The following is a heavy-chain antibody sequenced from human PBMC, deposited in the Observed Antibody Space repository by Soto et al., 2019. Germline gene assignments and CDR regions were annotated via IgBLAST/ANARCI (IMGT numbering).Heavy chain of an antibody. CDR2: IYYSGST. D-gene: IGHD1-26*01. V-gene: IGHV4-59*01. Sequence: SETLSLTCTVSGGSISSYYWSWIRQPPGKGLEWIGYIYYSGSTNYNPSLKSRVTISVDTSKNQFSLKLSSVTAADTAVYYCARVIVGATGSAEVKSREVAYLGPYFDYWGQGTLVTVSS. CDR3: ARVIVGATGSAEVKSREVAYLGPYFDY. J-gene: IGHJ4*02. CDR1: GGSISSYY.